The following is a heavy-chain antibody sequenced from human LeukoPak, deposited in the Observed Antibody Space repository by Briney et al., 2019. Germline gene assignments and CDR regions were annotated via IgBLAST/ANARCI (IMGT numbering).Heavy chain of an antibody. CDR1: GFTFSSYW. Sequence: GGSLKLSCAASGFTFSSYWMSWVRQAPGKGLEWVSGISPSGDITYYADSVKGRFTISRDNSKNTLYLEVISLTAEDTAVYYCAKDDAWLRFGEWSQGTLVTVSS. J-gene: IGHJ4*02. D-gene: IGHD3-10*01. V-gene: IGHV3-23*01. CDR3: AKDDAWLRFGE. CDR2: ISPSGDIT.